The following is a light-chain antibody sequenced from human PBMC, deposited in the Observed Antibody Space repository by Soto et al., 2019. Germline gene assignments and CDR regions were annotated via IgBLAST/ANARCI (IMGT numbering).Light chain of an antibody. CDR1: QSISIY. V-gene: IGKV1-5*01. CDR2: EGS. J-gene: IGKJ1*01. CDR3: QQYNSFPWT. Sequence: DIQLTQSPSFLSASVGDRVTITCRASQSISIYLAWYQQRPGQAPKLLISEGSSLESGVPSTFSGTASGTEFTLTISSLQPDDFATYYCQQYNSFPWTFGQGTKVDIK.